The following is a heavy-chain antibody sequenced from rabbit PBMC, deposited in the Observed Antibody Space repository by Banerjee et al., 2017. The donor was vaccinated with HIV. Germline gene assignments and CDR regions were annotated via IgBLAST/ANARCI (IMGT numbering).Heavy chain of an antibody. CDR1: GFSFSSSYW. CDR3: ARSQYSNDAEFNL. CDR2: IYTGDGNT. V-gene: IGHV1S40*01. Sequence: QSLEESGGGLVQPGASLTLTCTASGFSFSSSYWICWVRQAPGKGLEWIACIYTGDGNTYYASWAKGRFTISKTSSTTVTLQMTSLTAADTATYFCARSQYSNDAEFNLWGQGTLVTVS. J-gene: IGHJ4*01. D-gene: IGHD3-1*01.